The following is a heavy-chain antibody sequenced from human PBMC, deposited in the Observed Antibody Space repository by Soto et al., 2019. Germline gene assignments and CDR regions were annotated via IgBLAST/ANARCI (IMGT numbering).Heavy chain of an antibody. CDR1: GFSFSDYY. J-gene: IGHJ4*01. Sequence: GGSLRLSCAASGFSFSDYYMTWIRQAPGQGLEWVSYISSRSGTIFYADSVKGRFTLSRDNSKNSMYLQMNSLRAEDTAVYYCAREVDRALVGSPHYFDYWGQGALVTVYS. CDR3: AREVDRALVGSPHYFDY. V-gene: IGHV3-11*01. CDR2: ISSRSGTI. D-gene: IGHD5-18*01.